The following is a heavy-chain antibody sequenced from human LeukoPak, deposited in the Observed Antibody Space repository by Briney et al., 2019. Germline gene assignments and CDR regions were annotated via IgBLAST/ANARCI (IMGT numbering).Heavy chain of an antibody. V-gene: IGHV4-34*01. J-gene: IGHJ6*03. CDR3: ARMGCSGGSCYSRWYYYMDV. Sequence: SETLSLTCAVYGGSISGYYWSWIRQPPGKGLEWIGEINHSGSTYYNPSLKSRVTISVDTSKNQFSLKLSSVTAADTAVYYCARMGCSGGSCYSRWYYYMDVGGKGTTVTVSS. D-gene: IGHD2-15*01. CDR1: GGSISGYY. CDR2: INHSGST.